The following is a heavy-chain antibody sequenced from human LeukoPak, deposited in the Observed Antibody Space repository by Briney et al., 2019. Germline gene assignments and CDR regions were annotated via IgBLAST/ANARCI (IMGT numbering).Heavy chain of an antibody. J-gene: IGHJ6*03. CDR2: IKQDGSEK. Sequence: GGSLRLSCAASGFTFSSYWMSWVRQAPGKGLEWVANIKQDGSEKYYVDSVKGRFTISRDNAKNSLYLQMNSLRAEDTAVYYCARVRYSSGWTDYYYYYMDVWGKGTTVTISS. CDR3: ARVRYSSGWTDYYYYYMDV. CDR1: GFTFSSYW. D-gene: IGHD6-19*01. V-gene: IGHV3-7*01.